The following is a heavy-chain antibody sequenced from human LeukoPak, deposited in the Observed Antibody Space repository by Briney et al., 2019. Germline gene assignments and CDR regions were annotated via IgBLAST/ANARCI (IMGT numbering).Heavy chain of an antibody. D-gene: IGHD3-10*01. J-gene: IGHJ4*02. CDR3: RGVRGGTEADY. CDR2: ISSSSRFT. V-gene: IGHV3-48*01. CDR1: GFTFSNYT. Sequence: GGSLRLSCAASGFTFSNYTMNWVRQAPGKGLEWVSYISSSSRFTYYAASVKGRFTISRDNAKNSLYLQMNSLRAEDTAVYYCRGVRGGTEADYWGQGTLVTVSS.